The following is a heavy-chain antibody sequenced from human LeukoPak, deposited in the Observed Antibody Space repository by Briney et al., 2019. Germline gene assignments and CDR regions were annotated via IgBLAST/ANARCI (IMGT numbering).Heavy chain of an antibody. CDR3: ARHPLGYCSGGSCYYFDY. D-gene: IGHD2-15*01. CDR1: GGSISSSSYY. CDR2: IYYSGCA. J-gene: IGHJ4*02. Sequence: KTSETLSLTCTVSGGSISSSSYYWGWIRQPPGKGLEWIGSIYYSGCAYYNPSLKSRVTISGDNSKNQFSLKLSSVTAADTAVYYCARHPLGYCSGGSCYYFDYWGQGTLVTVSS. V-gene: IGHV4-39*01.